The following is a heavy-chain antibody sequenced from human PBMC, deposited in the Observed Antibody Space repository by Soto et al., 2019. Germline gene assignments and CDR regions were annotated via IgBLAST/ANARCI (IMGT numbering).Heavy chain of an antibody. Sequence: PGGSLRLSCAASGFTFSSYSMNWVRQAPGKGLEWVSYMSSSSTTKWYADSVKGRFSISRDSAKNSLYPQMNSLRDEDTAVYYCARAISAAGLLYYYAMDVWGQGTTVTVSS. D-gene: IGHD6-13*01. CDR2: MSSSSTTK. CDR3: ARAISAAGLLYYYAMDV. V-gene: IGHV3-48*02. J-gene: IGHJ6*02. CDR1: GFTFSSYS.